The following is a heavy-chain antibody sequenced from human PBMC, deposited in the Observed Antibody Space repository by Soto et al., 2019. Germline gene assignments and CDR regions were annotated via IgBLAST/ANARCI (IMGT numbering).Heavy chain of an antibody. Sequence: PSETPSLTCAVYGGSFSGYYWSWIRQPPGKGLEWIGEINHSGSTNYNPSLKSRVTISVDTSKNQFSLKLSSVTAADTAVYYCARGLGYCTNGVCFTPNWFDPWGQGTLVTVSS. J-gene: IGHJ5*02. V-gene: IGHV4-34*01. CDR1: GGSFSGYY. CDR2: INHSGST. D-gene: IGHD2-8*01. CDR3: ARGLGYCTNGVCFTPNWFDP.